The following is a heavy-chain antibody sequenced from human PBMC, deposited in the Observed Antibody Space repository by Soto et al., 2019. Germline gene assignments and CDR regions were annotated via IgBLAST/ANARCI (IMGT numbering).Heavy chain of an antibody. CDR2: IWYDGSNK. Sequence: QVQLVESGGGVVQPGRSLRLSCAASGFTFSSYGMHWVRQAPGKGLEWVAVIWYDGSNKYYADSVKGRFTISRDNSKNTLYLQMNSLGAEETTVYYCARDEGLANYEIARSEYYYYGMDVCGQGTTVTVSS. CDR1: GFTFSSYG. V-gene: IGHV3-33*01. D-gene: IGHD3-9*01. CDR3: ARDEGLANYEIARSEYYYYGMDV. J-gene: IGHJ6*02.